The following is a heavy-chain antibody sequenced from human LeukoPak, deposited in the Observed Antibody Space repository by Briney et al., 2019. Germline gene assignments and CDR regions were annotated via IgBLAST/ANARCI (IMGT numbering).Heavy chain of an antibody. CDR1: GYTFTSYY. D-gene: IGHD5-24*01. V-gene: IGHV1-46*01. Sequence: ASVKVSCKASGYTFTSYYMHWVRQAPGQGLEWMGIINPSGGSTSYAQKFQSRVTMTRDTSTSTVYMEQSSLRSEDTAVYYCARGEMATNLRGWGQGTLVTVSS. J-gene: IGHJ4*02. CDR2: INPSGGST. CDR3: ARGEMATNLRG.